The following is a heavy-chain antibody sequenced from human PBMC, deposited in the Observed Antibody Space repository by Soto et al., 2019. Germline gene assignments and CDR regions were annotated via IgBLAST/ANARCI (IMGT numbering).Heavy chain of an antibody. D-gene: IGHD2-21*02. J-gene: IGHJ4*02. CDR1: GFSLSTSGVG. V-gene: IGHV2-5*02. CDR3: AHRRAYCGGDCSSDY. CDR2: IYWDDDK. Sequence: QITLKESGPTLVKPTQTLTLTCTFSGFSLSTSGVGVGWIRQPPGKALEWLALIYWDDDKRYSPSLKSRLTITKDTSKNQVVLTMTNMDPVDTATYYFAHRRAYCGGDCSSDYWGQGTLVTVSS.